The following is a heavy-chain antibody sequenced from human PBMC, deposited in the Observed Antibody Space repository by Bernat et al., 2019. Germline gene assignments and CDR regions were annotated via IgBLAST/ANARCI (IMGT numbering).Heavy chain of an antibody. V-gene: IGHV3-30*18. CDR3: AKEYYYGSGSYPYWYFDL. D-gene: IGHD3-10*01. J-gene: IGHJ2*01. Sequence: VQLVESGGGLVQPGGSLRLSCAASGFTFSSYSMHWVRQAPGKGLEWVAVISYDGSNKYYADSVKGRFTISRDNPKNTLYLQMNSLRAEDTAVYYCAKEYYYGSGSYPYWYFDLWGRGTLVTVSS. CDR2: ISYDGSNK. CDR1: GFTFSSYS.